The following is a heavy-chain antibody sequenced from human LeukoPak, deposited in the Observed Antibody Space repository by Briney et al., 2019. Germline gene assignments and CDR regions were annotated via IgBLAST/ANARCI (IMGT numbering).Heavy chain of an antibody. Sequence: PSETLSLTCTVSGGSISSYYWSWIRQPPGKGLEWIGYIYYSGSTNYNPSLKSRVTISVDTSKNQFSLKLSSVTAADTAVYYCARGAINDYVWGSPNDAFDIWGQGTMVTVSS. CDR2: IYYSGST. V-gene: IGHV4-59*08. CDR3: ARGAINDYVWGSPNDAFDI. CDR1: GGSISSYY. J-gene: IGHJ3*02. D-gene: IGHD3-16*01.